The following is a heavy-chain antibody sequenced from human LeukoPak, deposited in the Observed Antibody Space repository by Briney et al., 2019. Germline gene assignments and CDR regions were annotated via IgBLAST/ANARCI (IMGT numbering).Heavy chain of an antibody. Sequence: SETLSLTCTVSGGSFSSSSYYWGWIRQPPGKWLEWIGSMYYSGSTYYNASLRSRVTISVDTSKNQFSLKLSSVTAADTAVYYCARHFDRDGYKSNAFDIWGQGTMVTVSS. D-gene: IGHD5-24*01. CDR1: GGSFSSSSYY. J-gene: IGHJ3*02. CDR3: ARHFDRDGYKSNAFDI. V-gene: IGHV4-39*01. CDR2: MYYSGST.